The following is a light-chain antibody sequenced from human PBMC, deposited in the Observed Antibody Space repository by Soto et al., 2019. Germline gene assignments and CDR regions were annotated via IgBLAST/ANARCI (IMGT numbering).Light chain of an antibody. J-gene: IGLJ2*01. CDR2: GNN. Sequence: QPVRTQPPSVSGTPGQRVSISCTGTSSNLGAGYDVHWYQQLPGTAPRLLIFGNNNRPSGVPDRFSGSKSGTSASLAITGLQAEDEAIYHCQSYDGSLATSVFGAGTKLTVL. V-gene: IGLV1-40*01. CDR3: QSYDGSLATSV. CDR1: SSNLGAGYD.